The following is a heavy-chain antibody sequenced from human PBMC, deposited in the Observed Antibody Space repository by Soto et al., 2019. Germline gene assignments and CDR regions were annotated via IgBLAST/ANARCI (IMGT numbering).Heavy chain of an antibody. J-gene: IGHJ4*02. CDR3: ARDLGVVVPAGVFDY. D-gene: IGHD2-2*01. CDR2: ISAYNGNT. CDR1: GYTFTSYG. V-gene: IGHV1-18*04. Sequence: ASVKVSCKASGYTFTSYGISWVRQAPGQGLEWMGWISAYNGNTNYAQKLQGRVTMTTDTSTSTAYMELRSLRSDDTAVYYCARDLGVVVPAGVFDYWGQGTLVTVS.